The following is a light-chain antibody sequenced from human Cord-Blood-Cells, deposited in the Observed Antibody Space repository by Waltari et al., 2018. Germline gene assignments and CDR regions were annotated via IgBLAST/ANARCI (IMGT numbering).Light chain of an antibody. J-gene: IGKJ5*01. V-gene: IGKV3-11*01. Sequence: IVLIQSTATLSLSPGERATLACRASQRVSSYLAWYQQNPGQAPRLLIYDASNRATGIPARFSGSGSGTDFTLTISSLEPEDFAVYYCQQGSNWPITFGQGTRLEIK. CDR3: QQGSNWPIT. CDR1: QRVSSY. CDR2: DAS.